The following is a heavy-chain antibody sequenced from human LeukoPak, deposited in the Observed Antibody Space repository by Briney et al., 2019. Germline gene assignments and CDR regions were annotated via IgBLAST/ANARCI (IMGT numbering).Heavy chain of an antibody. J-gene: IGHJ4*02. CDR3: ARDPYSSSSDDPYYFDY. V-gene: IGHV3-21*01. Sequence: GGSLRPSCAASGFTFSSYSMNWVRQAPGKGLEWVSSISSSSSYIYYADSVKGRFTISRDNAKNSLYLQMNSLRAEDTAVYYCARDPYSSSSDDPYYFDYWGQGTLVTVSS. CDR2: ISSSSSYI. CDR1: GFTFSSYS. D-gene: IGHD6-6*01.